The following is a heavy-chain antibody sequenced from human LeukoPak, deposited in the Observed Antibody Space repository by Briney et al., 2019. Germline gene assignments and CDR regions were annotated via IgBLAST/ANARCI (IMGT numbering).Heavy chain of an antibody. V-gene: IGHV3-66*01. J-gene: IGHJ4*02. CDR1: GFTFSSYA. CDR2: IYSGGST. Sequence: GGSLRLSCAASGFTFSSYAMSWVRQAPGKGLEWVSVIYSGGSTYYADSVKGRFTISRDNSKNTLYLQMNSLRAEDTAVYYCARALYDSSGLFGYWGQGTLVTVSS. D-gene: IGHD3-22*01. CDR3: ARALYDSSGLFGY.